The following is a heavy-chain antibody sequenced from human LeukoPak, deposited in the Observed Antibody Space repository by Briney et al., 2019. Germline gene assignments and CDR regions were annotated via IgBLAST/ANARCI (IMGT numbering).Heavy chain of an antibody. Sequence: GGSLRLSCAASGFIFSSYAMSWVRQAPGKGLEWVSAISGSGGSTYNADSVKGRFTISRDNSKNTLYLQMNSLRAEDTAVYYCAKDQDYDFWSGYSVDPWGQGTLVTVSS. CDR1: GFIFSSYA. J-gene: IGHJ5*02. CDR3: AKDQDYDFWSGYSVDP. CDR2: ISGSGGST. D-gene: IGHD3-3*01. V-gene: IGHV3-23*01.